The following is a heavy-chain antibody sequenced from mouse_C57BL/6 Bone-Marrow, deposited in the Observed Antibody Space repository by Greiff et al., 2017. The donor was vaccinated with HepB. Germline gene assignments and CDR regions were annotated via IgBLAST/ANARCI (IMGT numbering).Heavy chain of an antibody. V-gene: IGHV1-4*01. CDR2: INPSSGYT. Sequence: VQLQQSGAELARPGASVKMSCKASGYTFTSYTMHWVKQRPGQGLEWIGYINPSSGYTKYNQKFKDKATLTADKSSSTAYMQLSSLTSEDSAVYYCARIRVYYGSSLYYFDYWGQGTTLTVSS. D-gene: IGHD1-1*01. CDR1: GYTFTSYT. J-gene: IGHJ2*01. CDR3: ARIRVYYGSSLYYFDY.